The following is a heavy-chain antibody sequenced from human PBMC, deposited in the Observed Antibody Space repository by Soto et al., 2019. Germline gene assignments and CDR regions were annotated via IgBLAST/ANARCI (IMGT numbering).Heavy chain of an antibody. Sequence: SETLSLTCTVSGGSISSGGYYWSWIRQHPGKGLEWIGYIYYSGSTYYNPSLKSRVTISVDTSKNQFSLKLSSVTAADTAVYYCAREVGYYGSGDNNYYYYGMDVWGQGTTVTVSS. D-gene: IGHD3-10*01. J-gene: IGHJ6*02. CDR1: GGSISSGGYY. V-gene: IGHV4-31*03. CDR3: AREVGYYGSGDNNYYYYGMDV. CDR2: IYYSGST.